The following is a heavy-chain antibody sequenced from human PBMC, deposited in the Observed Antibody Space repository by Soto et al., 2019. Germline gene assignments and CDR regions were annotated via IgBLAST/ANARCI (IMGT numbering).Heavy chain of an antibody. CDR3: AREPVTMFRAFDI. J-gene: IGHJ3*02. CDR2: INHSGST. CDR1: GGSFSVYY. D-gene: IGHD3-10*01. Sequence: PSETLSLTCSVYGGSFSVYYLSLIRQPPGKGLEWIGEINHSGSTNYNPSLKSRVTISVDTSKNQFSLKLSSVTAADTAVYYCAREPVTMFRAFDIWGQGTMVTVSS. V-gene: IGHV4-34*01.